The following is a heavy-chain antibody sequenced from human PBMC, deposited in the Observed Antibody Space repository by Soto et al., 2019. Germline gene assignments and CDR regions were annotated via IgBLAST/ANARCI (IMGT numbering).Heavy chain of an antibody. CDR1: GFTVSSNY. Sequence: GGSLRLSCAASGFTVSSNYMSWVRQAPGKGLEWVSVIYIGGSTYYADSVKGRFTISRDNSKNTLYLQMNSLRAEDTAVYYCAREPIAAAGTFDYWGQGTLVTVSS. J-gene: IGHJ4*02. D-gene: IGHD6-13*01. V-gene: IGHV3-53*01. CDR3: AREPIAAAGTFDY. CDR2: IYIGGST.